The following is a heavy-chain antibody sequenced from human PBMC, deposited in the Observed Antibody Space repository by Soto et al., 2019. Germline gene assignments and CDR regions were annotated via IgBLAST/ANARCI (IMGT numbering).Heavy chain of an antibody. CDR1: GGSSSSDDYY. Sequence: QVQLQESGPGLVKPSQTLSLTCTVSGGSSSSDDYYWSWIRQHPGKGLEWIGYIYYSGSTYYNPSLKSRVTISIDTSKNPFSLEVSSVTAADTAVYYCARGKSRYFELWGRGTLVTVSS. J-gene: IGHJ2*01. CDR2: IYYSGST. CDR3: ARGKSRYFEL. V-gene: IGHV4-31*03. D-gene: IGHD6-6*01.